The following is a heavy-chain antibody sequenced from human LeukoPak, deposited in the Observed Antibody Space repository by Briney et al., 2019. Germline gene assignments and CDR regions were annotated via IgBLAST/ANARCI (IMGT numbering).Heavy chain of an antibody. D-gene: IGHD5-12*01. CDR3: AAEDYSGSVFDY. CDR2: IVVGSGNT. Sequence: SVKVSCKASGFTFTSSAVQWVRQARGQRREWIGWIVVGSGNTNYAQKCQERVTNTRDMSTSTAYMELSSLRSEETAGYYCAAEDYSGSVFDYWGQGTLVTVSS. CDR1: GFTFTSSA. J-gene: IGHJ4*02. V-gene: IGHV1-58*01.